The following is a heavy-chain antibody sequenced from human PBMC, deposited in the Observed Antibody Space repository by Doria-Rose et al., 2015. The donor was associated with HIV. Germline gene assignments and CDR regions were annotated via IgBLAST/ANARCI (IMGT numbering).Heavy chain of an antibody. CDR1: GFSFESYA. V-gene: IGHV3-9*01. D-gene: IGHD3-3*01. J-gene: IGHJ6*03. CDR3: AKAPIIGPKYYFYMDV. Sequence: EVQLLESGGGLVQPGRSLRLSCVGSGFSFESYAMHWVRLAPGKGLEWVAGISWDSGARGKADSVEGRFTISRDNAKKSVYLEMRSLRPEDTAFYYCAKAPIIGPKYYFYMDVWGKGTSVTVSS. CDR2: ISWDSGAR.